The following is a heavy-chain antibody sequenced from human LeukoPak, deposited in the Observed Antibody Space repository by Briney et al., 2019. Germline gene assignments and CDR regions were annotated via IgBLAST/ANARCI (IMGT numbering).Heavy chain of an antibody. CDR1: GGSISSSSYY. D-gene: IGHD2-2*01. V-gene: IGHV4-39*07. CDR3: ARGGQHYCSSTSCRFPIKSKFCDY. CDR2: INHSGST. Sequence: PSETLSLTCTVSGGSISSSSYYWGWIRQPPGKGLEWIGEINHSGSTNYNPSLKSRVTISVDTSKNQFSLKLSSVTAADTAVYYCARGGQHYCSSTSCRFPIKSKFCDYWGQGTLVTVSS. J-gene: IGHJ4*02.